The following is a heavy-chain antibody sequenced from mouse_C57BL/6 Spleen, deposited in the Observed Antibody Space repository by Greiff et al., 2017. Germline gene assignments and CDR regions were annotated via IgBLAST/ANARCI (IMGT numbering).Heavy chain of an antibody. CDR2: IHPNRGST. Sequence: VQLKQPGAALLKPGASVKFSCQASGYTFPSYWLHWVKPRPGQGLECIGLIHPNRGSTNYNEKFKSKATLTVDKSSSTAYMQLSSLTSEDSAVYYCARWSSYYFDYWGQGTTLTVSS. V-gene: IGHV1-64*01. D-gene: IGHD1-1*01. J-gene: IGHJ2*01. CDR3: ARWSSYYFDY. CDR1: GYTFPSYW.